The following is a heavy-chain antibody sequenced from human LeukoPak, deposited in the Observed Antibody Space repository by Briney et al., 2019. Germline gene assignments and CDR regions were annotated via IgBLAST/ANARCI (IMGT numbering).Heavy chain of an antibody. CDR2: IYYSGST. CDR3: ARTYCSGGSCYYFDY. CDR1: GGSFSIYY. Sequence: SETLSLTCTVSGGSFSIYYWSWIRQPPGKGLEWIGYIYYSGSTDYNPSLKSRVTMSLDTSKNQFSLKLSSVTAADTAVYYCARTYCSGGSCYYFDYWGQGTLVTVSS. J-gene: IGHJ4*02. V-gene: IGHV4-59*01. D-gene: IGHD2-15*01.